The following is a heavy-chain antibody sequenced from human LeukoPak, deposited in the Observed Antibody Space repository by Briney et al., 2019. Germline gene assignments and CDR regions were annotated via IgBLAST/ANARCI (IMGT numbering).Heavy chain of an antibody. V-gene: IGHV1-2*02. CDR2: INPNSGGT. J-gene: IGHJ6*03. D-gene: IGHD6-19*01. Sequence: ASVKVSCKASGYMFTGYYMHWVRQAPGQGLEWMGWINPNSGGTNYAQKFQGRVTMTRDTSISTAYMDLNRLRTDDTAVYYCARVVAVTGTPVYYMDVWGKGTTVTVSS. CDR3: ARVVAVTGTPVYYMDV. CDR1: GYMFTGYY.